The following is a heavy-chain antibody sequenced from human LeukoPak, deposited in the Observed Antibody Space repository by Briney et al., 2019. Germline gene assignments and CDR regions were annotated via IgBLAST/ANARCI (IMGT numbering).Heavy chain of an antibody. V-gene: IGHV3-74*01. D-gene: IGHD2-8*01. CDR3: ARDLMVGSPFDS. CDR2: INTDGST. CDR1: GFTFSNTW. Sequence: GRSLRLSCAASGFTFSNTWMHWVRQTPGKGLVWVSRINTDGSTSYADSVKGRFTISRDNAKNTLYLQMNSLRAEDTAVYYCARDLMVGSPFDSWGQGTLVTVSS. J-gene: IGHJ4*02.